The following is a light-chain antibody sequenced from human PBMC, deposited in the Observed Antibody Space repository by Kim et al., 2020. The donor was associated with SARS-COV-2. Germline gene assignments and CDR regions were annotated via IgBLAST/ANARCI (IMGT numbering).Light chain of an antibody. CDR1: QSINAY. CDR2: AAS. Sequence: DIQMTQSPSSLAASVGDRVTITCRASQSINAYLNWYQQKPGKAPKLLIYAASTLQSGVPSRFSGSGSGTDFTLTINSLQTEDFATYYCQQSHTAPLLTFGGGTKVYIK. CDR3: QQSHTAPLLT. V-gene: IGKV1-39*01. J-gene: IGKJ4*01.